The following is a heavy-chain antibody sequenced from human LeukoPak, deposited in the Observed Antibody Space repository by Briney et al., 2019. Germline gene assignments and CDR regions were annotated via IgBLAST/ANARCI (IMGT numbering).Heavy chain of an antibody. V-gene: IGHV1-18*01. J-gene: IGHJ6*02. CDR3: ARHDPYYYYGMDV. Sequence: ASVKVSCKASGYTFTSYGISWVRQAPGQGLEWMGWISAYNGNTNYAQKLQGRVTMTTDTSTGTAYMELSRLRSDDTAVYYCARHDPYYYYGMDVWGQGTTVTVSS. CDR2: ISAYNGNT. CDR1: GYTFTSYG.